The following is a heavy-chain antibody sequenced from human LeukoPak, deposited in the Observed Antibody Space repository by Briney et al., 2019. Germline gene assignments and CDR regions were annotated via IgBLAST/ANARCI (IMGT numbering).Heavy chain of an antibody. CDR2: IWYDGSNK. D-gene: IGHD3-22*01. V-gene: IGHV3-33*01. J-gene: IGHJ4*02. CDR1: GFTFRNYG. Sequence: GRSLRLSCAASGFTFRNYGMHWVRQAPGKGLEWVAVIWYDGSNKYYADSVKGRFTISRDNSKNTLYLQMNSLRAEDTAVYYCARVGTTYYYDSSGYYHDYYFDYWGQGTLVTVSS. CDR3: ARVGTTYYYDSSGYYHDYYFDY.